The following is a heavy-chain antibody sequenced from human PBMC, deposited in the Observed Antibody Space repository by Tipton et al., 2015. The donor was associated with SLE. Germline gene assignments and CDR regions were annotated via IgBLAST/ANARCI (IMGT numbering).Heavy chain of an antibody. J-gene: IGHJ4*02. CDR3: ARMWYSGSYGPFDY. Sequence: TLSLTCAVSGYSISSGYYWGWIRQPPGKGLEWIGEINHSGSTNYNPSLKSRVTISVDTSKNQFSLKLSSVTAADTAVYYCARMWYSGSYGPFDYWGQGTLVTVSS. CDR1: GYSISSGYY. D-gene: IGHD1-26*01. V-gene: IGHV4-38-2*01. CDR2: INHSGST.